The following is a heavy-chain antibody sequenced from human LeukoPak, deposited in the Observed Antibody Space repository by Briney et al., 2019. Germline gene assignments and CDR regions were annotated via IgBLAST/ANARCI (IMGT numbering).Heavy chain of an antibody. CDR1: GDSVSSNSAA. CDR3: ARRYYDILTGYYVFDY. CDR2: TYYRSKWYN. J-gene: IGHJ4*02. Sequence: SQTLSLTCAISGDSVSSNSAAWNWIRQSPSRGLEWLGRTYYRSKWYNDYAVSVKSRITINPDTSKNQFSLQLNSVTPEDTAVYYCARRYYDILTGYYVFDYWGQGTLVTVSS. V-gene: IGHV6-1*01. D-gene: IGHD3-9*01.